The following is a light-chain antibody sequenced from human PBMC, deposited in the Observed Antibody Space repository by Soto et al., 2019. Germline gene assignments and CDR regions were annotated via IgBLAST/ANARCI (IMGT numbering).Light chain of an antibody. J-gene: IGKJ1*01. CDR1: QGISTY. CDR2: AAS. Sequence: DIQMTLSPSSLSASVGDRVTLTCRASQGISTYLNWYQQKPVKAPKVLIYAASSLQSGVPSRFSGSGSETDFTLTISSLQPEDFATYSCQQSNSIPWTFAQGTKVDIK. CDR3: QQSNSIPWT. V-gene: IGKV1-39*01.